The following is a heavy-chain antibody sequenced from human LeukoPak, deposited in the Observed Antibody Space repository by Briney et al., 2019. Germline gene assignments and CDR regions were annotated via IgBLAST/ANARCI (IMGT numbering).Heavy chain of an antibody. D-gene: IGHD1-14*01. Sequence: SETLSLTCTVSGGSISSYYWSWIRQPPGKGLEWIGYIYYTGSTKYNPSLKSRVTISVDTSKNQISLKLSSVIAADTAVYYCARGEPIAYWGQGTLVTVSS. V-gene: IGHV4-59*01. CDR3: ARGEPIAY. CDR1: GGSISSYY. J-gene: IGHJ4*02. CDR2: IYYTGST.